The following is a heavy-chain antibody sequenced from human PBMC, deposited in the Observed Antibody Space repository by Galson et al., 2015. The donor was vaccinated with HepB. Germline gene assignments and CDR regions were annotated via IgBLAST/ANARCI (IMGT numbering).Heavy chain of an antibody. D-gene: IGHD3-3*01. CDR3: ARRRGRIFGVFADCGMDV. J-gene: IGHJ6*02. CDR1: GFTLTSYW. Sequence: SLRLSCAASGFTLTSYWMNWVRQAPGKGLEWVAIIKQDGSEKYYVDSVKGRFTISRNNAKDSVYLQMNSLRAEDTAVYFCARRRGRIFGVFADCGMDVWGPGATVSVSS. CDR2: IKQDGSEK. V-gene: IGHV3-7*01.